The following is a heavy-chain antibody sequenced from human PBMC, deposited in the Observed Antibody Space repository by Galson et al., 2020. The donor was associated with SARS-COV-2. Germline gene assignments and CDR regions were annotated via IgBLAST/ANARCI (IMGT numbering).Heavy chain of an antibody. D-gene: IGHD3-16*01. Sequence: GGSLRLSCAASGFSFSGYAMHWVRQAPGKGLEWVAVISYDGSNKYYADSVKGRFTISRDNSKNTLYLQINSLRAEDTAVYYCAKDLYYDCVWGSYPSYGGQGTLVIVSS. CDR1: GFSFSGYA. V-gene: IGHV3-30*18. CDR2: ISYDGSNK. CDR3: AKDLYYDCVWGSYPSY. J-gene: IGHJ4*02.